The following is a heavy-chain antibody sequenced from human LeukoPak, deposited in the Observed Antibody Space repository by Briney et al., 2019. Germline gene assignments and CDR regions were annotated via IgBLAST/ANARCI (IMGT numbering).Heavy chain of an antibody. CDR3: ARANFLYCSSTTCLFDY. Sequence: AASVKVSCKASGYTFTDYYLHWVRQDPGQGFEWMGWINPNSGDTNYAQKFEGRVTMTRDTSISTAHMEMSRLRSDDTAVYYCARANFLYCSSTTCLFDYWGQGTLVTVPS. V-gene: IGHV1-2*02. J-gene: IGHJ4*02. D-gene: IGHD2-2*01. CDR2: INPNSGDT. CDR1: GYTFTDYY.